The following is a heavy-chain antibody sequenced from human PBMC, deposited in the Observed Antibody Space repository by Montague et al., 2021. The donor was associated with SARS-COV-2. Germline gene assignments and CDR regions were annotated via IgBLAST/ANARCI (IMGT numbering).Heavy chain of an antibody. Sequence: SETLSLTCTVSGYSISSGYYWGWIRQPPGKGLEWVGSIYHSGSTYYNPSLKSRVTISVDTSKNQFSPKLSSVTAADTAVYYCAVNSNYYYYYYGMDVWGQGTTVTVSS. CDR3: AVNSNYYYYYYGMDV. V-gene: IGHV4-38-2*02. CDR2: IYHSGST. J-gene: IGHJ6*02. D-gene: IGHD4-11*01. CDR1: GYSISSGYY.